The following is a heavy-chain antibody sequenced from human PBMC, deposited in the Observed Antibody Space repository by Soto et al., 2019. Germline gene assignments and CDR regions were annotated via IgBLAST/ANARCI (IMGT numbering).Heavy chain of an antibody. D-gene: IGHD5-18*01. CDR3: ARGGGHTYGRLPGVY. Sequence: EVQLVESGGGLVQPGGSLRLSCAASGFTFSTYWMTWVRHAPGKGLEWVAHVKQDGSEKYNVDCVKGRFTISRDNAKNSLYLQMTSLRAEDTAVYYCARGGGHTYGRLPGVYWGQGILVTVSS. CDR2: VKQDGSEK. CDR1: GFTFSTYW. V-gene: IGHV3-7*05. J-gene: IGHJ4*02.